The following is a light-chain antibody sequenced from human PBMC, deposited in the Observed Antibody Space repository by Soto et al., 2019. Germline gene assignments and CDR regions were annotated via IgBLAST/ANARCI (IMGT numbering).Light chain of an antibody. Sequence: QSALAQPPSASGSPGQSVTISCTGTSSDVGDNYVSWYQQHLGKAPKLIIYEVTLRPSGVPDRFSGSKSGNTASLTVSGLQADDEAHYYRSAYAGTNTFVLGTAAKLTVL. V-gene: IGLV2-8*01. CDR2: EVT. CDR1: SSDVGDNY. J-gene: IGLJ1*01. CDR3: SAYAGTNTFV.